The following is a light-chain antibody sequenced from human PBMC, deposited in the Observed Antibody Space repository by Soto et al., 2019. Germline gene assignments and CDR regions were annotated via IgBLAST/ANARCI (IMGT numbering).Light chain of an antibody. CDR2: DAS. CDR1: QDISTY. J-gene: IGKJ4*01. CDR3: QQYDYPPLT. V-gene: IGKV1-33*01. Sequence: DIQMTQSPSSLSASVGDRVTITCQASQDISTYLSWYQQQPGKAPKLLIYDASNLATGVPSRFSGSGSGTDFTFTIISLQPEDIATYYCQQYDYPPLTFGGGTKVESK.